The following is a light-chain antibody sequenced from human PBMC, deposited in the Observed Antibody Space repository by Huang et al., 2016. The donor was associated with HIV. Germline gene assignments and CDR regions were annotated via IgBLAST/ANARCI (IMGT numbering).Light chain of an antibody. Sequence: EIVLTQSPATLSLSPGERAALSCRATQSINNNLAWYQQKPGQSPRLLTYGASTRATGIPAKFRGSGSGTEVTLTISSLQSEDFAVYYCQQYNNWPPLLTFGGGTKVDIK. V-gene: IGKV3-15*01. CDR1: QSINNN. CDR3: QQYNNWPPLLT. J-gene: IGKJ4*01. CDR2: GAS.